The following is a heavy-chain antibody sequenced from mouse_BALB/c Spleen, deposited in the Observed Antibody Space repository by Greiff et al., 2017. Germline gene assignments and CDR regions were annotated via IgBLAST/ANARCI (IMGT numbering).Heavy chain of an antibody. Sequence: EVKVVESGGGLVQPGGSRKLSCAASGFTFSSFGMHWVRQAPEKGLEWVAYISSGSSTIYYADTVKGRFTISRDNPKNTLFLQMTSLRSEDTAMYYCARGRYGNSYFDYWGQGTTLTVSS. CDR2: ISSGSSTI. CDR1: GFTFSSFG. V-gene: IGHV5-17*02. J-gene: IGHJ2*01. D-gene: IGHD2-10*02. CDR3: ARGRYGNSYFDY.